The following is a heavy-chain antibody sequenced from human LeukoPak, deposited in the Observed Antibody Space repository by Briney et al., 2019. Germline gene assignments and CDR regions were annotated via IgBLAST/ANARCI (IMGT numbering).Heavy chain of an antibody. D-gene: IGHD5-12*01. V-gene: IGHV4-39*01. CDR3: ARLQGGSPFDY. CDR2: IYYSGST. Sequence: PSETLSLTCTVSGGSISSSSYYWGWIRQPPGKGLEWIGSIYYSGSTYYNPSLKSRVTISVDTSKNQFSLKLSSVTAADTAVYYCARLQGGSPFDYWGQGTLVTVSS. CDR1: GGSISSSSYY. J-gene: IGHJ4*02.